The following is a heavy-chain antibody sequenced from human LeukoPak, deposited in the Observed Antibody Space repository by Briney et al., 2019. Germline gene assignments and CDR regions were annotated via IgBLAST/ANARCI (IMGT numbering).Heavy chain of an antibody. CDR3: AKLGGHELYNYYVGV. J-gene: IGHJ6*03. V-gene: IGHV3-23*01. Sequence: QTGGSLRLSCAASGFTFSSYAMSWVRQAPGKGLEWVSGILDHGKTTYYASSVRGRFTISRDNSRNTLYPQMNSLRAEDTAVYYCAKLGGHELYNYYVGVCGKGTTVAVSS. D-gene: IGHD3-16*01. CDR2: ILDHGKTT. CDR1: GFTFSSYA.